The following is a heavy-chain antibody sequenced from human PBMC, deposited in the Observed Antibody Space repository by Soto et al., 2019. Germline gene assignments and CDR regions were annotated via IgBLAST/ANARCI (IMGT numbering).Heavy chain of an antibody. Sequence: GAAVKVSCKASGYTFTSFGISWVRQAPGQGLEWMGWISAYNGNTNYAQKLQGRVTMTTDTSTSTAYMELRSLRSDDTAVYYCARGGMWSGYYTGDDYWGQGTLVTVSS. D-gene: IGHD3-3*01. V-gene: IGHV1-18*04. J-gene: IGHJ4*02. CDR1: GYTFTSFG. CDR3: ARGGMWSGYYTGDDY. CDR2: ISAYNGNT.